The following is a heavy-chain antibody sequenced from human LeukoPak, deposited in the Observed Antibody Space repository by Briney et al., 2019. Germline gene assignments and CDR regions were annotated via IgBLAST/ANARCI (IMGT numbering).Heavy chain of an antibody. V-gene: IGHV3-33*01. CDR3: ARDMAGYCSGGSCFVRYYFDY. CDR1: GFTFSSYG. D-gene: IGHD2-15*01. CDR2: IWYDGSNK. Sequence: PGGSLRLSCAASGFTFSSYGMPWVRQAPGKGLEWVAVIWYDGSNKYYADSVKGRFTISRDNSKNTLHLQMNSLRAEDTAVYYCARDMAGYCSGGSCFVRYYFDYWGQGTLVTVSS. J-gene: IGHJ4*02.